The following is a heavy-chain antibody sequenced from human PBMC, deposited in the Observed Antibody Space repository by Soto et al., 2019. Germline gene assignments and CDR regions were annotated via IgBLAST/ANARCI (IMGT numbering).Heavy chain of an antibody. V-gene: IGHV1-3*05. CDR1: GYTFTSYA. CDR2: INAGNGNT. J-gene: IGHJ4*02. CDR3: ARDPGYSYGYGGGYDY. Sequence: QVQLVQSGAEEKKPGASVKVSCKASGYTFTSYAMHWVRQAPGQRLEWMGWINAGNGNTKYSQKFQGRVTITRDTSASTAYMELSSLRSEDTAVYYCARDPGYSYGYGGGYDYWGQGTLVTVSS. D-gene: IGHD5-18*01.